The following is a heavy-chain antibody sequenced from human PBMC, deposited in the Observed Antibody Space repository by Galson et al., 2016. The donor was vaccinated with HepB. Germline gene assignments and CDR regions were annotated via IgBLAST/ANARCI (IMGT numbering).Heavy chain of an antibody. Sequence: SLRLSCAASGFIFSGYGMHWVRQAPGKGLEWVAHIWYDGSNEQYAGSVKGRFTISRDNSKNTLSLQMNNLRDDDTAVYFCARGWRILGSRGSDVFDVWGQGTVVTVSS. CDR1: GFIFSGYG. CDR2: IWYDGSNE. J-gene: IGHJ3*01. D-gene: IGHD1-26*01. V-gene: IGHV3-33*03. CDR3: ARGWRILGSRGSDVFDV.